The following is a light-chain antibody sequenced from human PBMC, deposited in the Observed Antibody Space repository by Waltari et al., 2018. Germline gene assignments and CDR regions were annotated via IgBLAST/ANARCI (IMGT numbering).Light chain of an antibody. CDR1: QSVTRT. J-gene: IGKJ1*01. CDR3: QHYLRLPAT. V-gene: IGKV3-20*01. Sequence: EIVLTQSPGTLSLSPGDRATLSCRASQSVTRTLAWYQQQPGQAPRLLIYGASNRATGIPDRFSGSGSGTDFSLTISRLEPEDFAVYYCQHYLRLPATFGQGTKVEIK. CDR2: GAS.